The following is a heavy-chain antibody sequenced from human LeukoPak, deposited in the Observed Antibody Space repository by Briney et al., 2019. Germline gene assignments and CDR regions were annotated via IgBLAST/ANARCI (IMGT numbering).Heavy chain of an antibody. CDR2: IYTDGST. V-gene: IGHV3-53*01. D-gene: IGHD6-19*01. Sequence: GGSLRLSCAASGFTVSNNYMSWVRQSPGKGLEWVSVIYTDGSTYYADSVKGRFTISRDNSKNTVYLQMNSLRAEDTAVYYCARTPGIAVAGTGYFGYWGQGTLVTVSS. CDR1: GFTVSNNY. J-gene: IGHJ4*02. CDR3: ARTPGIAVAGTGYFGY.